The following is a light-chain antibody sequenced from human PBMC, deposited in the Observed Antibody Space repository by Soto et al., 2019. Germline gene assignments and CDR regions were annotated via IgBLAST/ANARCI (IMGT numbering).Light chain of an antibody. Sequence: EIVLTQSPVTLSLSPGERATLSCRASQSVSSSYLAWYQQKPGQAPKLLIYGASSRATGIPDRFSGSGSGTDFTLTISRLEPEDFAVYYCQQYDSSTRWTCAQGTTVEIK. CDR1: QSVSSSY. J-gene: IGKJ1*01. CDR2: GAS. CDR3: QQYDSSTRWT. V-gene: IGKV3-20*01.